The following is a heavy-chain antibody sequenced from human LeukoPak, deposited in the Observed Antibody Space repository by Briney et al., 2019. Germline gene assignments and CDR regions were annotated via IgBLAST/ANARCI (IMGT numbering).Heavy chain of an antibody. D-gene: IGHD5-18*01. CDR2: ISWNSGSI. J-gene: IGHJ4*02. CDR1: GFTFDDYA. V-gene: IGHV3-9*01. CDR3: AKDYTAMVRGPDY. Sequence: PGRSLRLSCAASGFTFDDYAMHWVRQAPGKGLEWVSGISWNSGSIGYADSVKGRFTISRDNAKISLYLQMNSLRAEDTALYYCAKDYTAMVRGPDYWGQGTLVTVSS.